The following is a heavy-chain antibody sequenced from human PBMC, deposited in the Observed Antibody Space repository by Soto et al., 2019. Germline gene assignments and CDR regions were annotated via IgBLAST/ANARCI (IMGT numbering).Heavy chain of an antibody. CDR3: AKDKGVFNWATSYFDY. D-gene: IGHD1-1*01. J-gene: IGHJ4*02. V-gene: IGHV3-30*18. Sequence: GGSLRLSCAASGFTFSNYAMHWIRQAPGKGLEWVALTSYDGNNEYYTDSVKGRFTISRDNSKNTLFLQMNSPRPEDTAVYYCAKDKGVFNWATSYFDYWGQGALVTVSS. CDR2: TSYDGNNE. CDR1: GFTFSNYA.